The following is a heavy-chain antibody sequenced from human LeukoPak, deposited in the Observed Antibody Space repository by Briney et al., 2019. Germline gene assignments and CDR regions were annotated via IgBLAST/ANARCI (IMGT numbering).Heavy chain of an antibody. CDR2: ISSSSTT. J-gene: IGHJ5*02. D-gene: IGHD6-13*01. CDR1: GFTFSSYS. Sequence: GGSLRLSCAASGFTFSSYSMNWVRQAPGKGLEWVSYISSSSTTYYADSVKGRFTISRDNAKDSLYLQMNSLRAEDTAVYYCARGIAAAGPRFDPWGQGTLVSVSS. V-gene: IGHV3-48*01. CDR3: ARGIAAAGPRFDP.